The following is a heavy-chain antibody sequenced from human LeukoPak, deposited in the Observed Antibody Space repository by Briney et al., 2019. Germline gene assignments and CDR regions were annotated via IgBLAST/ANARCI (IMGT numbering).Heavy chain of an antibody. CDR1: GYTFTSYG. J-gene: IGHJ6*02. Sequence: ASVKVSCKASGYTFTSYGISWVRQAPGQGLEWMGWISAYNGNTNYAQKLQGRVTMTTDTSTSTAYMELRSLRSDDTAVYYCARGSRWFGELSLYGMDVWGQGTTVTVSS. CDR3: ARGSRWFGELSLYGMDV. CDR2: ISAYNGNT. D-gene: IGHD3-10*01. V-gene: IGHV1-18*01.